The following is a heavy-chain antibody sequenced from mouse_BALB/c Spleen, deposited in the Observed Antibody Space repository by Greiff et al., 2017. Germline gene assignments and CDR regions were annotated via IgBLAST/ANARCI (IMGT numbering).Heavy chain of an antibody. CDR1: GFTFSSYA. Sequence: EVLLVESGGGLVKPGGSLKLSCAASGFTFSSYAMSWVRQTPEKRLEWVASISSGGSTYYPDSVKGRFTISRDNARNILYLQMSSLRSEDTAMYYRAREEWMGSYAMDYWGQGTSVTVSS. CDR3: AREEWMGSYAMDY. V-gene: IGHV5-6-5*01. J-gene: IGHJ4*01. CDR2: ISSGGST. D-gene: IGHD2-3*01.